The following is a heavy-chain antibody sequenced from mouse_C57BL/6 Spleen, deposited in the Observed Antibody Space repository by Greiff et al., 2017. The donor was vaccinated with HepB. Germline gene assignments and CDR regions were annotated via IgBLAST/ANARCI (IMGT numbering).Heavy chain of an antibody. J-gene: IGHJ1*03. CDR1: GYTFTSYW. V-gene: IGHV1-50*01. Sequence: QVQLQQPGAELVKPGASVKLSCKASGYTFTSYWMQWVKQRPGQGLEWIGELDPSDSYTNYNQKFKGKATLTVDTSSSTAYMQLSSRTSEDSAVYYGARSFNYYGSSPWYFDVWGTGTTVTVSS. D-gene: IGHD1-1*01. CDR3: ARSFNYYGSSPWYFDV. CDR2: LDPSDSYT.